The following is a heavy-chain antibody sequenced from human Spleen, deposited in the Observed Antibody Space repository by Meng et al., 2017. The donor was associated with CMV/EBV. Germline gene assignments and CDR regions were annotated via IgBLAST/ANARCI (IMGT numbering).Heavy chain of an antibody. J-gene: IGHJ4*02. Sequence: GASFKNRCYNWGGSRQPQGKGLGWSGSIYYSGSIYYNSSLKRRVSISVDTSKSQFSLKLRSGTATDTAVYYCVFGTYDFWSGGEDYWGQGTLVTVSS. CDR3: VFGTYDFWSGGEDY. CDR2: IYYSGSI. V-gene: IGHV4-39*01. D-gene: IGHD3-3*01. CDR1: GASFKNRCYN.